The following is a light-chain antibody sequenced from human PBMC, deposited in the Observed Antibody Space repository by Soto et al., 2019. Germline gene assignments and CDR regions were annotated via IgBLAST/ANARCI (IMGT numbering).Light chain of an antibody. Sequence: VIWMTQSPSLLSSSTGDRVTISCLMSQGISSYLAWYQQKPGKAPELLIYAASTLQSGVPSRFSGSGSGTDFTLTISCLQSEDFATYYCQQYYSFPSTFGPGTKVDIK. J-gene: IGKJ3*01. CDR2: AAS. CDR3: QQYYSFPST. CDR1: QGISSY. V-gene: IGKV1D-8*01.